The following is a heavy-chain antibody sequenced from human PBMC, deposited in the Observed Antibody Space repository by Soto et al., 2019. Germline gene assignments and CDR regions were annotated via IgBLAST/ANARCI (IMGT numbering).Heavy chain of an antibody. CDR2: INPNSGGT. J-gene: IGHJ6*02. CDR1: GYTFTGYY. D-gene: IGHD3-16*01. CDR3: ARDRQGGHSHYYGMDV. Sequence: ASVKVSCKASGYTFTGYYMHWVRQAPGQGLEWMGWINPNSGGTNYAQKFQGWVTMTRDTSISTAYMQMSRLRSDDTAVYYCARDRQGGHSHYYGMDVWGQGTTVTVSS. V-gene: IGHV1-2*04.